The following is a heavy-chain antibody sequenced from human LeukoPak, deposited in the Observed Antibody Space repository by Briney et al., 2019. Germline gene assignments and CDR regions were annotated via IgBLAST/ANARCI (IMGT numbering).Heavy chain of an antibody. D-gene: IGHD3-22*01. V-gene: IGHV3-66*01. Sequence: PGGSLRLSCAASGFTFSNYHMTWVRQAPGKGLEWVSLIYSGGGTYYADSVKGRFTISRDNSKNTLYLQMNSLRAEDTAVYYCARNYYDSSAYYYFDYWGQGTLVTVSS. J-gene: IGHJ4*02. CDR3: ARNYYDSSAYYYFDY. CDR1: GFTFSNYH. CDR2: IYSGGGT.